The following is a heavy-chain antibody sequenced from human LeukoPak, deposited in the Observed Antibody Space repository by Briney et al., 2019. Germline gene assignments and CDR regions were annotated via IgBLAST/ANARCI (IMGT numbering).Heavy chain of an antibody. Sequence: PSETLSLTCSVSGGSISSSSSYWGWIRQPPGKGLEWIGSIYSGSSFDNPALKSRVTISVDTSKNQFSLKLSPVTAADTAVYYCARHRSGWLQSSFDYWGQGTLVTVSS. V-gene: IGHV4-39*01. CDR2: IYSGSS. J-gene: IGHJ4*02. CDR1: GGSISSSSSY. D-gene: IGHD5-24*01. CDR3: ARHRSGWLQSSFDY.